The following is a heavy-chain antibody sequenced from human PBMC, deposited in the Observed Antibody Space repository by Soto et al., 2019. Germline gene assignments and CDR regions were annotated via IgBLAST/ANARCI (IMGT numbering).Heavy chain of an antibody. CDR2: IYYSGST. CDR3: ARVRWSQDYDFWSGSLHGNWFDP. Sequence: SDTLSLTCTVSGGSISSGGYYWSWIRQHPGKGLEWIGYIYYSGSTYYNPSLKSRVTISVDTSKNQFSLKLSSVTAADTAVYYCARVRWSQDYDFWSGSLHGNWFDPWGQGTLVTVSS. J-gene: IGHJ5*02. V-gene: IGHV4-31*03. CDR1: GGSISSGGYY. D-gene: IGHD3-3*01.